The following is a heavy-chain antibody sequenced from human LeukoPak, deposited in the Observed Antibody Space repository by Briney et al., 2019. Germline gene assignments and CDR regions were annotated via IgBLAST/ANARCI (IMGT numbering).Heavy chain of an antibody. CDR1: GFTFSSYS. J-gene: IGHJ4*02. CDR2: ISSSSTTI. CDR3: ARSFYYDTLTGYYFFDY. V-gene: IGHV3-48*04. Sequence: GGSPRLSCVASGFTFSSYSINWVRQAPGKGLEWVSYISSSSTTIYYADSVKGRFAISRDNAENSLYLQMNSLRAEDTAVYYCARSFYYDTLTGYYFFDYWGQGTLVTVSS. D-gene: IGHD3-9*01.